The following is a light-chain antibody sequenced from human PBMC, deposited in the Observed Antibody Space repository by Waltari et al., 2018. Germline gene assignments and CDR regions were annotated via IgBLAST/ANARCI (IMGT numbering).Light chain of an antibody. J-gene: IGLJ2*01. CDR2: DVT. CDR3: SSYTSSSSYVL. V-gene: IGLV2-14*03. CDR1: SSDVGGYNY. Sequence: QSALTQPASVSGSPGQSIAISCTGTSSDVGGYNYVSWYQQHPGKAPKLMIYDVTNRPSGVSDRFSGSKSGNTASLTISGLQADDEADYYCSSYTSSSSYVLFGGGTKLTVL.